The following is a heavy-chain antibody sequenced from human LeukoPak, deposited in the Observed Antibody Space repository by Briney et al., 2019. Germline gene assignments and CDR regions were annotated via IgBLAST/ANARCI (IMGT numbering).Heavy chain of an antibody. CDR1: GGSISSGSYY. J-gene: IGHJ6*03. Sequence: SQTLSLTCTVSGGSISSGSYYWSWIRQPAGKGLEWIGRIYTSGSTNYNPSLKSRVTISVDTSKNQFSLKLSSVTAADTAVCYCARCIAARPNYYYYMDVWGKGTTVTVSS. D-gene: IGHD6-6*01. V-gene: IGHV4-61*02. CDR3: ARCIAARPNYYYYMDV. CDR2: IYTSGST.